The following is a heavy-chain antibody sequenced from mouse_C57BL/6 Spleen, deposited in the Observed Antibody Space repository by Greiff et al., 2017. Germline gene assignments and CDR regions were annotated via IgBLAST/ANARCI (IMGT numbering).Heavy chain of an antibody. CDR1: GYTFTDYN. D-gene: IGHD1-1*01. J-gene: IGHJ4*01. Sequence: VQLQQSGPELVKPGASVKMSCKASGYTFTDYNMHWVKQSHGKSLEWIGYINPNNGGTSYNQKFKGKATLTVNKSSSTAYMELRSLTSEDSAVYYCARYEFITTVVADYYAMDYWGQGTSVTVSS. CDR3: ARYEFITTVVADYYAMDY. CDR2: INPNNGGT. V-gene: IGHV1-22*01.